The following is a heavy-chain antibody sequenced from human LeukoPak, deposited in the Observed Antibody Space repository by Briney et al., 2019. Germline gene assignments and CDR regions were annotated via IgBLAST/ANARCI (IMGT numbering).Heavy chain of an antibody. CDR2: TFTSGRS. V-gene: IGHV4-4*09. Sequence: SETLSLTCSVSADSIRSDSWSWIRQFPGGGLEWIGYTFTSGRSNYNPSLRSRVTISGDTSMNQFSLSLNSVTAAATAGYFCARLMRGRWRIESSGKGTLVIVSS. CDR1: ADSIRSDS. CDR3: ARLMRGRWRIES. J-gene: IGHJ5*01. D-gene: IGHD3-16*01.